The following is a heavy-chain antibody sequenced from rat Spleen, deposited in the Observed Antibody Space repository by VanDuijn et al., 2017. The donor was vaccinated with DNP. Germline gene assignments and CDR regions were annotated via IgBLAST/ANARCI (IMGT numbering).Heavy chain of an antibody. Sequence: EVQLVESGGGLVQPGRSLKLSCAASGFTFSAYYMAWVRQAPAKGLEWVAYIGSPAYAPYYTDSVKGRFAISRDNAKSTLYLQMDSLRSEDTATYYCTTGSDWGQGVMVTVSS. CDR3: TTGSD. CDR2: IGSPAYAP. V-gene: IGHV5-27*01. CDR1: GFTFSAYY. J-gene: IGHJ2*01.